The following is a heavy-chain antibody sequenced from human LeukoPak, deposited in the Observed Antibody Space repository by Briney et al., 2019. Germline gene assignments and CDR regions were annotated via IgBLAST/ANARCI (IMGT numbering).Heavy chain of an antibody. J-gene: IGHJ6*03. CDR2: IYYSGST. CDR1: GGSISSSSYY. Sequence: SETLSLTCTVSGGSISSSSYYWGWIRQPPGKGLEWIGSIYYSGSTYYNPSLKSRVTISVDTSKNQFSLKLSSVTAADTAVYYCARVMTTVTTGDYYYYMDVWGKGTTVTVSS. CDR3: ARVMTTVTTGDYYYYMDV. D-gene: IGHD4-17*01. V-gene: IGHV4-39*07.